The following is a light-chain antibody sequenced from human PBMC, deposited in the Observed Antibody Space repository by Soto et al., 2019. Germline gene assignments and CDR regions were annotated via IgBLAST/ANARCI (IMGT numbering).Light chain of an antibody. V-gene: IGKV3-15*01. CDR3: QQNNKWPPVT. CDR1: QTISND. Sequence: EVVMTQSPATVSVSPGEGVTLSCRASQTISNDLAWYQQKPGQAPRLLIYGASTRATGVPARFSGGGSGTEVTLTISSLQSEDFAFYYCQQNNKWPPVTFCGGTKVEIK. J-gene: IGKJ4*01. CDR2: GAS.